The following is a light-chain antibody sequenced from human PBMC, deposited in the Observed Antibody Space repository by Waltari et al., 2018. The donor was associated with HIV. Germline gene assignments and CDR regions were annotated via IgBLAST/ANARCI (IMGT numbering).Light chain of an antibody. J-gene: IGLJ1*01. V-gene: IGLV1-40*01. CDR1: NSNIGAGFD. Sequence: QSVLTQPPSVSGAPGQRVTISCTGSNSNIGAGFDVHWYQQLPGTAPKLLIYATTNPPPGVPDRFSGSKSGTSASLAITGLQAEDEADYYCQSYDSSLSGYVFATGTRVTVL. CDR2: ATT. CDR3: QSYDSSLSGYV.